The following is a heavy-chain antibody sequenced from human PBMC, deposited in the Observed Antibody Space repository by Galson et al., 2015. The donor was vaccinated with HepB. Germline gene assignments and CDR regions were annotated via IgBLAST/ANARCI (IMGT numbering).Heavy chain of an antibody. CDR1: GFTFSYYA. J-gene: IGHJ4*02. Sequence: SLRLSCAASGFTFSYYAMSWVRRAPGKGLEWVSAITPSGDNTYSADSMKGRFTISRDNSQNTLLLLMNSLRADDTAIYFWAKVFPEKTDGWYRQALYYFDSWGQGTRVTVSS. D-gene: IGHD6-19*01. CDR3: AKVFPEKTDGWYRQALYYFDS. V-gene: IGHV3-23*01. CDR2: ITPSGDNT.